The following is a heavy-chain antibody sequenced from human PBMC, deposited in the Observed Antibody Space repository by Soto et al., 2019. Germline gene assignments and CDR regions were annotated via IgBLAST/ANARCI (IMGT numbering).Heavy chain of an antibody. D-gene: IGHD2-2*02. Sequence: GGSLRLSCAASGFTFSSYSMNWVRQAPGKGLEWVSYISSSSSTIYYADSVKGRFTISRDNAKNSLYLQMNSLRDEDTAVYYCARGGFPHIVVVTDAIGEYYGMDVWGQGNTVTVSS. CDR2: ISSSSSTI. CDR3: ARGGFPHIVVVTDAIGEYYGMDV. J-gene: IGHJ6*02. CDR1: GFTFSSYS. V-gene: IGHV3-48*02.